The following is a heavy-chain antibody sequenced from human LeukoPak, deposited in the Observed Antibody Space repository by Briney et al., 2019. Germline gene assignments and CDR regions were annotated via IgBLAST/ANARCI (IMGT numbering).Heavy chain of an antibody. J-gene: IGHJ4*02. V-gene: IGHV3-23*01. CDR3: AEGQNIDPGRLRYFDWLLYEFDY. Sequence: GGSLRLSCAASGFTFSSYAMSWVRQAPGKGLEWVSAISGSGGSTYYADSVKGRFTISRDNSKNTLYLQMNSLRAEDTAVYYCAEGQNIDPGRLRYFDWLLYEFDYWGQGTLVTVSS. D-gene: IGHD3-9*01. CDR1: GFTFSSYA. CDR2: ISGSGGST.